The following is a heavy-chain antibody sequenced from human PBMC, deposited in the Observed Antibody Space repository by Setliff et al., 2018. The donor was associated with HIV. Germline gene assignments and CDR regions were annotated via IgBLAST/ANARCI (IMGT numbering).Heavy chain of an antibody. V-gene: IGHV3-48*01. CDR2: IGGRFDT. CDR1: GFTFSDYS. CDR3: ARDTMWAFDI. J-gene: IGHJ3*02. Sequence: GGSLRLSCAATGFTFSDYSMNWVRQAPGKGLEWVSFIGGRFDTYYADSVKGRFTISRDNAKKSLYLQMNSLRADDTAVYYCARDTMWAFDIWGQGTLVTVSS. D-gene: IGHD3-10*02.